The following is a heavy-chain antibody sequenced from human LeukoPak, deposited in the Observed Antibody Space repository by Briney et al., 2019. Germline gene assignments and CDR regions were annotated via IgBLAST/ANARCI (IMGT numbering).Heavy chain of an antibody. CDR1: GFTFSRYS. V-gene: IGHV3-21*01. Sequence: GGSLRLSCTASGFTFSRYSMSWVRQAPGKGLEWVSAITSGVGFIYYADSLKGRFTISRDNAKNSQYLRLNSLRVEDTAVYYCARDRYDSSGYYCISDYWGQGTLVTVSS. CDR2: ITSGVGFI. J-gene: IGHJ4*02. CDR3: ARDRYDSSGYYCISDY. D-gene: IGHD3-22*01.